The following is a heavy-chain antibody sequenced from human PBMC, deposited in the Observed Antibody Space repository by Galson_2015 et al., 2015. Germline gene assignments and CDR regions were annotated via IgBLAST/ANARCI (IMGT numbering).Heavy chain of an antibody. CDR2: ISGSGGST. CDR3: AKVVGVVIMGGLRSNWFDP. D-gene: IGHD3-3*01. J-gene: IGHJ5*02. Sequence: SLRVSCAASGFTFSSYAMSWVRQAPGKGLEWVSAISGSGGSTYYADSVKGRFTISRDNSKNTLYLQMNSLRAEDTAVYYCAKVVGVVIMGGLRSNWFDPWGQGTLVTVSS. CDR1: GFTFSSYA. V-gene: IGHV3-23*01.